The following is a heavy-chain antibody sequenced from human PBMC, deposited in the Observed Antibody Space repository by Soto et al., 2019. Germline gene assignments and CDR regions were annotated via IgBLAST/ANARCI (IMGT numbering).Heavy chain of an antibody. CDR2: IYHDGSA. CDR1: GDSIISGGYS. D-gene: IGHD1-1*01. CDR3: AIETTARFDP. V-gene: IGHV4-30-2*01. Sequence: SETLSLTCTVSGDSIISGGYSWSWIRQPPGKGLEWIGYIYHDGSAYYTQSLKGRVTISIDGSKNQFSLRLSSVTAADTAVYYCAIETTARFDPWGQGTLVTVSS. J-gene: IGHJ5*02.